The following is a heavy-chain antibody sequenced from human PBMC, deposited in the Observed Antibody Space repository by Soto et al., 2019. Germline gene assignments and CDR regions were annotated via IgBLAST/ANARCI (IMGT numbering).Heavy chain of an antibody. Sequence: GGSLRLSGAASGFTFSSYSMNWVRQAPGKGLEWVSSISSSSSYIYYADSVKGRFTISIDNAKNSLYLQMNSLRAEDTAVYYCARDLEGGKVAATPACYFDYWGQGTLVTVSS. V-gene: IGHV3-21*01. CDR2: ISSSSSYI. CDR1: GFTFSSYS. J-gene: IGHJ4*02. CDR3: ARDLEGGKVAATPACYFDY. D-gene: IGHD2-15*01.